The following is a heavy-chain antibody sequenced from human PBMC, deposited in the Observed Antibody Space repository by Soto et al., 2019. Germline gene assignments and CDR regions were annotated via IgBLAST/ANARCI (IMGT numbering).Heavy chain of an antibody. Sequence: GGSLSLSCAASGFTFSSYGMHWVRQAPGKGLEWVAVIWYDGSNKYYADSVKGRFTISRDNSKNTLYLQMNSLRAEDTAVYYCARPGYYYDSSGFHDAFDIWGQGTMVTVSS. V-gene: IGHV3-33*01. D-gene: IGHD3-22*01. CDR3: ARPGYYYDSSGFHDAFDI. CDR1: GFTFSSYG. CDR2: IWYDGSNK. J-gene: IGHJ3*02.